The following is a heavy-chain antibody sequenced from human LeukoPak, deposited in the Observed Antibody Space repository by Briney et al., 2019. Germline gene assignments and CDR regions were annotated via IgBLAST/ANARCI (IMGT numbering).Heavy chain of an antibody. CDR2: INHSGST. CDR3: ARMVRGTDAFDI. J-gene: IGHJ3*02. CDR1: GGSFSGYY. D-gene: IGHD3-10*01. Sequence: SETLSLTCAVYGGSFSGYYWSWIRQPPGKGLEWIGEINHSGSTNYNPSLKSRVTISVDTSKNQFSLKLSSVTAADTAVYYCARMVRGTDAFDIWGQGTMVTVSS. V-gene: IGHV4-34*01.